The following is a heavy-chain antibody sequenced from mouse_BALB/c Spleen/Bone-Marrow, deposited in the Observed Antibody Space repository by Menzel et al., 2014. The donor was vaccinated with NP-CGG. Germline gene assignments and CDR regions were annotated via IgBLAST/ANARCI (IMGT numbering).Heavy chain of an antibody. CDR3: ARVYYGYFFAY. V-gene: IGHV1-7*01. CDR2: INPSTGYT. J-gene: IGHJ3*01. D-gene: IGHD1-2*01. CDR1: GYTFTCYW. Sequence: QVQLQQSGAELAKPGASVKMSCKASGYTFTCYWMHWVKQRPGQGLEWIGYINPSTGYTDYNQKFKDKATLTADKSSSTAYMQLSSLTSEDSAVYYCARVYYGYFFAYWGRGTLVTVSA.